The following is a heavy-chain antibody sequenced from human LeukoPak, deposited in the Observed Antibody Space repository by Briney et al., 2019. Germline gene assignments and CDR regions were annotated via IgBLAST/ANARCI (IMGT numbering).Heavy chain of an antibody. CDR3: ARLDSSWYY. CDR1: SGSISSGAYY. D-gene: IGHD6-13*01. CDR2: VHYSGKT. V-gene: IGHV4-39*01. J-gene: IGHJ4*02. Sequence: SETLSLTCTVSSGSISSGAYYWGWIRQPPGKGLEWIGTVHYSGKTYYNPSLKSRITISVDTSKNQFSLKLSSVTAADTAVYYCARLDSSWYYWGQGTLVTVSS.